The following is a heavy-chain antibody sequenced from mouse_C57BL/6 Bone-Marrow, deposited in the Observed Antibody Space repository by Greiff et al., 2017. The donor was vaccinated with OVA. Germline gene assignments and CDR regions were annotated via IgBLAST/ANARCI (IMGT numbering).Heavy chain of an antibody. V-gene: IGHV1-82*01. CDR1: GYAFSSSW. CDR2: IYPGDGDT. J-gene: IGHJ3*01. CDR3: ARYEYDAWFAY. Sequence: QVQLQQSGPELVKPGASVKISCKASGYAFSSSWMNWVKQRPGKGLEWIGRIYPGDGDTNYNGKFKGKATLTADKSSSTAYMQLSSLTSEDSAVYFCARYEYDAWFAYWGQGTLVTVSA. D-gene: IGHD2-4*01.